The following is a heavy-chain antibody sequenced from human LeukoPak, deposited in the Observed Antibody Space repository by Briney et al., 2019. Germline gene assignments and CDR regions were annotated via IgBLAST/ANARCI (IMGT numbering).Heavy chain of an antibody. J-gene: IGHJ4*02. D-gene: IGHD5-18*01. CDR1: GGSISSSSAY. CDR2: IYYSKNT. CDR3: VSPRGFSYGYFDY. V-gene: IGHV4-39*01. Sequence: SETLSLTCTVFGGSISSSSAYWGWIRQPPGKGLEWIGSIYYSKNTYYNPSLKSRVTISADTSKNQFSLTLGSVSATDTAVYYCVSPRGFSYGYFDYWGQGTLVTVSS.